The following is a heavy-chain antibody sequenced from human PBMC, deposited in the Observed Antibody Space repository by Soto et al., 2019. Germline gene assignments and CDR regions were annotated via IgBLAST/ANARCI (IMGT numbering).Heavy chain of an antibody. CDR3: AGYNWNYYFDP. V-gene: IGHV4-61*01. D-gene: IGHD1-7*01. CDR2: IYHSGST. Sequence: QVQLQESGPGLVKPSETLSLICTVSGGSVRDGSYYWAWLRQPPGKGLEWIGHIYHSGSTIYNPSLKSRVTISIATSKSQFSLNLNSMTAADTAVYYCAGYNWNYYFDPWGQGTLVTVSS. CDR1: GGSVRDGSYY. J-gene: IGHJ5*02.